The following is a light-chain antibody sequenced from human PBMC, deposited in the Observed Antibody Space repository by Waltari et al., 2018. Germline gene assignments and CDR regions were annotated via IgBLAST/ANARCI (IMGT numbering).Light chain of an antibody. J-gene: IGKJ1*01. V-gene: IGKV4-1*01. CDR3: QQYYSTPPRT. Sequence: DIVMTQSPDSLAVSLGERATINCKSSQSVLYSSNNKNYLAWYQQKAGQPPKLLIYWASTRASGVPDRFSGSGSGTDFTLTISSLQAEDVAVYYCQQYYSTPPRTFGQGTKVESK. CDR2: WAS. CDR1: QSVLYSSNNKNY.